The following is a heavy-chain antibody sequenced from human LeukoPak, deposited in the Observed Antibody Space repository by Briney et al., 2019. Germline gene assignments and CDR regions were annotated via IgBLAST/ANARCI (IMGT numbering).Heavy chain of an antibody. CDR2: ISSSGSTI. CDR3: ARDPSSYGSVPWYFDL. J-gene: IGHJ2*01. Sequence: GGSLRVSCAASGFTFSDYYMSWIRQAPGKGLEWVSYISSSGSTIYYADSVKGRFTISRDNAKNSLYLQMNSLRAEDTAVYYCARDPSSYGSVPWYFDLWGRGTLVTVSS. CDR1: GFTFSDYY. D-gene: IGHD3-10*01. V-gene: IGHV3-11*01.